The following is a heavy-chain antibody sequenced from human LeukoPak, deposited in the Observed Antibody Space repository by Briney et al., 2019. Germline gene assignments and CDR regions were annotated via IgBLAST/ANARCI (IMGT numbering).Heavy chain of an antibody. CDR1: GGSISSSSYH. J-gene: IGHJ4*02. V-gene: IGHV4-39*07. Sequence: RASETLSLTCTLSGGSISSSSYHWGRIRQPPGKGLEWIGSIDYSVSTWSSLKSRVTISEDTSKNKYSLKLSSVSAADTAVYYCARAGYSYGYVDYWGEGTLVTVSS. D-gene: IGHD5-18*01. CDR2: IDYSVST. CDR3: ARAGYSYGYVDY.